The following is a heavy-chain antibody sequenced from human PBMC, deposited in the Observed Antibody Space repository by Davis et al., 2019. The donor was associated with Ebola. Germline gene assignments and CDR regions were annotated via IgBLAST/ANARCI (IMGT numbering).Heavy chain of an antibody. CDR3: TRGERYYDGSGPFVGEGAYYMDV. CDR1: GFTFSSYA. V-gene: IGHV3-30*03. Sequence: PGGSLRLSCPASGFTFSSYAMHWVRQAPGQGLEWVTVISYEGSNTHYADSVKGRFTISRDNSKNTLYLQMNSLRTEDTALYYCTRGERYYDGSGPFVGEGAYYMDVWGKGTTVTVSS. CDR2: ISYEGSNT. J-gene: IGHJ6*03. D-gene: IGHD3-22*01.